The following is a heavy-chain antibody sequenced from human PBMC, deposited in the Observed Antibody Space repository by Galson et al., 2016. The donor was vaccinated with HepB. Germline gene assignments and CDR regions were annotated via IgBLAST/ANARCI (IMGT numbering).Heavy chain of an antibody. D-gene: IGHD5-24*01. V-gene: IGHV4-39*01. CDR1: GGSISSTSYY. J-gene: IGHJ6*02. Sequence: SETLSLTCTVSGGSISSTSYYWGWIRQSPGQGLGWIGTIYYSGTTYHNPSHKSRVTISVDTSKNQFSLKLSSVTAADTAVYYCARSIDGYYGMDVWGQGTTVTVSS. CDR3: ARSIDGYYGMDV. CDR2: IYYSGTT.